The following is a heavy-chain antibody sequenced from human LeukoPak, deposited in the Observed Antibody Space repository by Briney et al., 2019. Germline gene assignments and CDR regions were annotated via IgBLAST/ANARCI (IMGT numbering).Heavy chain of an antibody. V-gene: IGHV3-43D*03. CDR2: ISWDGGST. CDR1: GFTFDDYA. J-gene: IGHJ4*02. CDR3: SKSESGSYYRPLDY. D-gene: IGHD1-26*01. Sequence: GGSLRLSCAASGFTFDDYAMHWVRQAPGKGLEWVSLISWDGGSTYYADSVKGRFTISRDNSKNSLYLQMNSPRAEDTALYYCSKSESGSYYRPLDYWGQGTLVTVSS.